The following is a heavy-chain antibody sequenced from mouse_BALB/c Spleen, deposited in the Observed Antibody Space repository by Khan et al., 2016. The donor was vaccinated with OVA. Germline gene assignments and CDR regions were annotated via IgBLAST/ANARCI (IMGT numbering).Heavy chain of an antibody. CDR1: GYTFSGYW. Sequence: LEESGAELTKPGASVKISCKATGYTFSGYWLEWVKQRPGHGLEWIGEILPGSGSRNYNEKFKGKATFTADISSKTTYMQLSSLTSEDSAVYYCARVNYGSRDYFDYWGQGTTLTVSS. CDR2: ILPGSGSR. V-gene: IGHV1-9*01. J-gene: IGHJ2*01. CDR3: ARVNYGSRDYFDY. D-gene: IGHD1-1*01.